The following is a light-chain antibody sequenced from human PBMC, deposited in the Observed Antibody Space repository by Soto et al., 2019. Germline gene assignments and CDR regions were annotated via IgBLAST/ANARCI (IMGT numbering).Light chain of an antibody. Sequence: EIVMTQSPATLSVSPGERATLSCRASQSGSSNLAWYQQKPGQAPRLLIYGASTRATGIPARFSGSGSGTEFTPTITSLQSEDFAVYYCQQYNNWPPCTFGQGTKLEIK. CDR1: QSGSSN. CDR3: QQYNNWPPCT. CDR2: GAS. V-gene: IGKV3-15*01. J-gene: IGKJ2*02.